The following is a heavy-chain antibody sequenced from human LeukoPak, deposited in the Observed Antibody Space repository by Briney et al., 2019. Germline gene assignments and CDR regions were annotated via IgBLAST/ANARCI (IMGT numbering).Heavy chain of an antibody. V-gene: IGHV4-4*07. CDR3: ARETLVGATIHY. D-gene: IGHD1-26*01. CDR2: IYTSGST. CDR1: GGSISSYY. J-gene: IGHJ4*02. Sequence: SGTLSLTCTVSGGSISSYYWSWIRQPAGKGLEWIGRIYTSGSTNYNPSLKSRVTMSVDTSKNQFSLKLSSVTAADTAVYYCARETLVGATIHYWGQGTLVTVSS.